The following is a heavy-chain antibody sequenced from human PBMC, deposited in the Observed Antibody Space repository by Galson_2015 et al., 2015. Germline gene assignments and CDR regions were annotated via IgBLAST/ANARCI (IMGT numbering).Heavy chain of an antibody. V-gene: IGHV1-18*01. D-gene: IGHD2-21*02. J-gene: IGHJ6*02. CDR2: ISAYNGNT. CDR3: ARDSPSNCGGDCISNLLYYYGMDV. CDR1: GYTFTSYG. Sequence: QSGAEVKKPGTSVKVSCKASGYTFTSYGISWVRQAPGQGLEWMGWISAYNGNTNYAQKLQGRVTMTTDTSTSTAYMELRSLRSDDTAVYYCARDSPSNCGGDCISNLLYYYGMDVWGQGTTVTVSS.